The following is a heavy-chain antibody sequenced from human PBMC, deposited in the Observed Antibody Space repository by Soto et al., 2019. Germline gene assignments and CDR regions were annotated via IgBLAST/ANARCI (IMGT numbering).Heavy chain of an antibody. CDR3: AKAIYGDYAPFDF. D-gene: IGHD4-17*01. CDR2: ISYDESEK. V-gene: IGHV3-30*18. CDR1: GFTFSSYG. J-gene: IGHJ4*02. Sequence: ESGGGVVQPGRSLRLTCAASGFTFSSYGMHWVRQAPGKGLEWVAVISYDESEKHYADSVKGRLTISRDNSKNTLYLQMNSLRTEDTAIYYCAKAIYGDYAPFDFWGQGTLVTVSS.